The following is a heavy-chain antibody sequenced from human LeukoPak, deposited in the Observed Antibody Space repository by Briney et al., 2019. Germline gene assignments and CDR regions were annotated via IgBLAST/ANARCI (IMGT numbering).Heavy chain of an antibody. CDR3: AREDGSGSFQPQFDY. CDR2: IIPIFGTA. V-gene: IGHV1-69*13. CDR1: GGTFSSYA. Sequence: SVKVSCRSSGGTFSSYAISWVRQAPGQGLEWMGGIIPIFGTAKHAQKFQGRVTFTADESTTTVYMELSGLRSEDTAVYYCAREDGSGSFQPQFDYWGQGTLVIVSS. J-gene: IGHJ4*02. D-gene: IGHD3-10*01.